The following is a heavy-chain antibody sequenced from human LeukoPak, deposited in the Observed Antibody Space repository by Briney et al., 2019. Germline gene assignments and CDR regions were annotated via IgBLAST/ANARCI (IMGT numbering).Heavy chain of an antibody. CDR2: ISSSSSYI. D-gene: IGHD4-17*01. Sequence: GGSLRLSCAASGFTFSSYSMNWVRQAPGKGLEWVSSISSSSSYIYYADSEKGRFTISRDNAKNSLYLKMNSLRAEDTAVYYCARATYGDPPDYWGQGTLVTVSS. CDR3: ARATYGDPPDY. V-gene: IGHV3-21*01. J-gene: IGHJ4*02. CDR1: GFTFSSYS.